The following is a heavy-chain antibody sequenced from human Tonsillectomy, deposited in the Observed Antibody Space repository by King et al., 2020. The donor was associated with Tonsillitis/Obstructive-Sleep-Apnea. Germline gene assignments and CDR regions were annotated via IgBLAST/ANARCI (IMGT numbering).Heavy chain of an antibody. Sequence: QLQESGPGLVKPSETLSLTCTVSGGSISSYYWSWIRQPPGKGLEWIGYIYYSGSTNYNPSLKSRVTISVDTSKNQFSLKLSSVTAADTAVYYCARLGYSSGWYYFDYGGQGTLVTVSS. CDR2: IYYSGST. CDR1: GGSISSYY. CDR3: ARLGYSSGWYYFDY. J-gene: IGHJ4*02. D-gene: IGHD6-19*01. V-gene: IGHV4-59*01.